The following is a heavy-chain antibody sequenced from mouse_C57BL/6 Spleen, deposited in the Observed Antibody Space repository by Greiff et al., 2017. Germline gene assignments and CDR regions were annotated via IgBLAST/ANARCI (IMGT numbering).Heavy chain of an antibody. J-gene: IGHJ2*01. D-gene: IGHD2-3*01. CDR3: ARGPRWLLLYYFDY. V-gene: IGHV1-18*01. CDR1: GYTFTDYN. CDR2: INPNNGGT. Sequence: EVMLKQSGPELVKPGASVKIPCKASGYTFTDYNMDWVKQSHGKSLEWIGDINPNNGGTIYNQKFKGKATLTVDKSSSTAYMELRSLTSEDTAVYYCARGPRWLLLYYFDYWGQGTTLTVSS.